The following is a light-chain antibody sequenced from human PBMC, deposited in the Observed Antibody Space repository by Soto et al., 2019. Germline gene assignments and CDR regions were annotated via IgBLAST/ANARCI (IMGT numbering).Light chain of an antibody. CDR2: DAS. V-gene: IGKV1-5*01. J-gene: IGKJ1*01. Sequence: DIQMTQSPSTLSASIGDRVTITCRASESIRTWLAWYQHKPGKAPKFLIYDASSLESGVPSRFSGSGSGTEFTLTISNLQPDDFATYFCQQYNSYSFGQGTKVEIK. CDR1: ESIRTW. CDR3: QQYNSYS.